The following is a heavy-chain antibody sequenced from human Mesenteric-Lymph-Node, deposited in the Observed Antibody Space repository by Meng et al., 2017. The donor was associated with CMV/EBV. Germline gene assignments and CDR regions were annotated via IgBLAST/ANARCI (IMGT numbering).Heavy chain of an antibody. J-gene: IGHJ4*02. CDR2: ISSSSSYI. CDR3: ARGGDGYNSVDY. D-gene: IGHD5-24*01. Sequence: GESLKISCAASGFTFSSYSMNWVRQAPGKGLEWVSSISSSSSYIYYADSVKGRFTISRDNAKNSLYLQMNSLRAEDTAVYYCARGGDGYNSVDYWGQGTLVTVSS. CDR1: GFTFSSYS. V-gene: IGHV3-21*01.